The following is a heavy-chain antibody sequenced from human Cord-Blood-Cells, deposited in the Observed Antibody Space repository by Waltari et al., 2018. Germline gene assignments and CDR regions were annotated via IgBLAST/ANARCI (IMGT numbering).Heavy chain of an antibody. CDR1: GGTFSSYA. J-gene: IGHJ5*02. Sequence: QVQLVQSGAEVKKPGSSVKVSCKASGGTFSSYAISWVRQAPGQGLGWMGGIIPIFGTANYAQKFQGRVTITADEATSTAYMELSSLRSEDTAVYYCAMRGQQLVPGTGVRGSFDPWGQGTLVTVSS. CDR2: IIPIFGTA. D-gene: IGHD6-13*01. V-gene: IGHV1-69*01. CDR3: AMRGQQLVPGTGVRGSFDP.